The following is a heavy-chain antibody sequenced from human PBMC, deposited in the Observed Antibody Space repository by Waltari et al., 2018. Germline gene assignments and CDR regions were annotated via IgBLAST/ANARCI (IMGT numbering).Heavy chain of an antibody. J-gene: IGHJ4*02. CDR1: GFTFSSFW. CDR2: INSDGSST. V-gene: IGHV3-74*01. CDR3: ASARYSGTYYNDY. Sequence: EVQLVESGGGLVQPGGSLRLSCAASGFTFSSFWMHWFRQAPGKGLVWVSRINSDGSSTSYADSVKGRFTISRDNAKNTLYLQMNSLRAEDTAVYYCASARYSGTYYNDYWGQGMLVTVSP. D-gene: IGHD1-26*01.